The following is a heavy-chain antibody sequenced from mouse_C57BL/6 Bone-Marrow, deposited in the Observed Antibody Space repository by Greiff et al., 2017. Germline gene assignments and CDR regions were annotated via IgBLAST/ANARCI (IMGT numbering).Heavy chain of an antibody. CDR1: GFTFTDYY. CDR3: ARYDYDAWYWYFDV. Sequence: EVKLMESGGGLVQPGGSLSLSCAASGFTFTDYYMSWVRQPPGKALEWLGFIRNKANGYTTEYSASVKGRFTISRDHSQSILYLQMNALRAEDSATYYCARYDYDAWYWYFDVWGTGTTVTVSS. V-gene: IGHV7-3*01. D-gene: IGHD2-4*01. CDR2: IRNKANGYTT. J-gene: IGHJ1*03.